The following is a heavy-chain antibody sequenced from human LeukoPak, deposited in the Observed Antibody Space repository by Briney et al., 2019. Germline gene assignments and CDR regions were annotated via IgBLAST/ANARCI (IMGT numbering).Heavy chain of an antibody. CDR2: LKPDGSGK. J-gene: IGHJ3*01. CDR1: GFIFSHYW. Sequence: GGSLRLSCAASGFIFSHYWMSWVRQAPGKGLEWVANLKPDGSGKYYVDSVRGRFTISRDNAKNSLYLQMNSLRAEDTAVYYCATEDRWAFDLWGQGTMVTVSS. D-gene: IGHD2-15*01. V-gene: IGHV3-7*01. CDR3: ATEDRWAFDL.